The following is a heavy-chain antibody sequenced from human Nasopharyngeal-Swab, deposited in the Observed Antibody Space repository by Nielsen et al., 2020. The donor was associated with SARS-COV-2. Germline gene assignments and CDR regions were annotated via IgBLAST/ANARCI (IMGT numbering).Heavy chain of an antibody. Sequence: ASVKVSCKASGYTFTGYYMHWVRQAPGQGLEWMGRINPNSGGTNYAQKFQGRVTMTEDTSTDTAYMELSSLRSEDTAVYYCATDPAIFGVVNFDYWGQGTLVTVSS. CDR1: GYTFTGYY. V-gene: IGHV1-2*06. J-gene: IGHJ4*02. D-gene: IGHD3-3*01. CDR3: ATDPAIFGVVNFDY. CDR2: INPNSGGT.